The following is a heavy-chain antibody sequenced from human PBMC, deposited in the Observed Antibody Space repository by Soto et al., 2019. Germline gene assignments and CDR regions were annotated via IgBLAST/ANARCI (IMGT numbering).Heavy chain of an antibody. CDR2: ISGSGGST. Sequence: GGSLRLSCAASGFTFSSYAMSWVRQAPGKGLEWVSAISGSGGSTYYADSVKGRFTISRDNSKNTLYLQMNSLRAEDTAVYYCAKALTVIAAAGTYYYYYYGMDVWGQGTTVTVSS. D-gene: IGHD6-13*01. J-gene: IGHJ6*01. CDR1: GFTFSSYA. V-gene: IGHV3-23*01. CDR3: AKALTVIAAAGTYYYYYYGMDV.